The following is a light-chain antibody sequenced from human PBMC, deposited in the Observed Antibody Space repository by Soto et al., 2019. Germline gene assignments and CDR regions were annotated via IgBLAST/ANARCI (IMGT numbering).Light chain of an antibody. Sequence: ETMLTQSPGTLSLSPGETATLSCRASQSLGSNSLVWYQQKPGQPPRLLISGVSNRATDIPDRFSGSGSGTDFTLTITRLESEDFAVYACQQYGNSPITFGQGTRLEIK. V-gene: IGKV3-20*01. J-gene: IGKJ5*01. CDR1: QSLGSNS. CDR3: QQYGNSPIT. CDR2: GVS.